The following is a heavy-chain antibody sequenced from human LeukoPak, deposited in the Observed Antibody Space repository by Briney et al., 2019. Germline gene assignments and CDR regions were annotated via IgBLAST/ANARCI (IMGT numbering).Heavy chain of an antibody. V-gene: IGHV4-30-2*01. CDR1: GGSISSGGYS. CDR3: ARGRWVRGVIIYYFDY. D-gene: IGHD3-10*01. J-gene: IGHJ4*02. CDR2: IYHSGST. Sequence: SQTLSLNSAVSGGSISSGGYSWRCIRQPPGKSLEWNGYIYHSGSTYYNPSLKRRVTISVDRSKNQFSLKLSCVTAADTAVYYCARGRWVRGVIIYYFDYWGQGTLVTVSS.